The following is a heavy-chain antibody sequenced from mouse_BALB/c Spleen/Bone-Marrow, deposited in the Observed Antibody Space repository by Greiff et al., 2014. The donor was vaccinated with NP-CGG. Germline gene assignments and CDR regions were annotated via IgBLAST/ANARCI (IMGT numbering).Heavy chain of an antibody. CDR1: GFSLTSYG. Sequence: VQLVESGPGLVQPSQSLSITCTVSGFSLTSYGVHWVRQSPGKGLEWLGVIWRGGSTGYNAAFISRLSISKDNSKSQVFFKMNSLQANDTAIYYCARNKGRRGTGAMDYWGQGTSVTVSS. D-gene: IGHD2-14*01. V-gene: IGHV2-2*02. CDR2: IWRGGST. J-gene: IGHJ4*01. CDR3: ARNKGRRGTGAMDY.